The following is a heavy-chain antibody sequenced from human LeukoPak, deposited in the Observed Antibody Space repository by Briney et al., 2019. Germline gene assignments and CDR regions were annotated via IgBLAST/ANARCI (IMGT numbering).Heavy chain of an antibody. CDR1: GYTFTCYY. Sequence: ASVKVSCKASGYTFTCYYMHGVRQAPGQGVEWMGRINPNSGGTNNAQKVWDRVTMTRDTSNSPDYMALSRLISDDTAVYYCPREEQYYDFLTGYYSYYYYYMDVWGKGTTVTVSS. CDR3: PREEQYYDFLTGYYSYYYYYMDV. D-gene: IGHD3-9*01. J-gene: IGHJ6*03. CDR2: INPNSGGT. V-gene: IGHV1-2*06.